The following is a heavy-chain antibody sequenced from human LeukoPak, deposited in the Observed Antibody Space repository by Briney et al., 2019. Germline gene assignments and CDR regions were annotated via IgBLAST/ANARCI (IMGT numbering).Heavy chain of an antibody. J-gene: IGHJ6*02. CDR3: AKKPPVYDTALGMDV. D-gene: IGHD3-22*01. CDR1: GFTFSSYA. CDR2: ISGSGGST. Sequence: PGASLRLSCAASGFTFSSYAMSWVRQAPGKGLEWVSAISGSGGSTYYADSVKGRFTISRDNSKNTLYLQMNSLRAEDTAVYYCAKKPPVYDTALGMDVWGQGTTVTVSS. V-gene: IGHV3-23*01.